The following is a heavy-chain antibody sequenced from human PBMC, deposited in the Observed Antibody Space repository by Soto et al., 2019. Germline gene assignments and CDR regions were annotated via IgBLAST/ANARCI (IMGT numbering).Heavy chain of an antibody. J-gene: IGHJ4*02. CDR1: GYTFTAYS. CDR3: ASEASAVISLDY. Sequence: QVQLVHSEAEVKKPGASVKVSCKASGYTFTAYSMHWVRQSPGQGLEWVGWPNPNSGDTIYAQKVQGRVTLTRDTSIGTAYMERYSLTSDDTAVYYCASEASAVISLDYWGQGTLVTVSS. D-gene: IGHD6-19*01. CDR2: PNPNSGDT. V-gene: IGHV1-2*02.